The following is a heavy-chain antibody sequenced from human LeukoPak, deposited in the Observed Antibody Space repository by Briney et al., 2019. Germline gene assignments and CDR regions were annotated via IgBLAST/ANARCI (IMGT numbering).Heavy chain of an antibody. CDR1: GYTFTGYY. CDR2: INPNSGGT. D-gene: IGHD2-21*02. Sequence: GVSVKVSCKASGYTFTGYYMHWVRQAPGQGLEWMGWINPNSGGTNYAQKFQGRVTMTRDTSISTAYMELSRLRSDDTAVYYCARDLIVVVTASLGYWGQGTLVTVFS. V-gene: IGHV1-2*02. CDR3: ARDLIVVVTASLGY. J-gene: IGHJ4*02.